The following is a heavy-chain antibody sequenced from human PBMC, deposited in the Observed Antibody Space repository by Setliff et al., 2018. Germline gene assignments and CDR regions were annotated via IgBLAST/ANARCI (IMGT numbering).Heavy chain of an antibody. V-gene: IGHV1-3*01. Sequence: ASVKVSCKASGYTFTSYAMHWVRQAPGQRLEWMGWINAGNGNTKCSQKFQGRVTMTRNTSISTAYMELSSLRSEDTAVYYCAREVGPLWFGALDYYYYYYGMDVWGQGTTVTVSS. CDR3: AREVGPLWFGALDYYYYYYGMDV. CDR1: GYTFTSYA. J-gene: IGHJ6*02. CDR2: INAGNGNT. D-gene: IGHD3-10*01.